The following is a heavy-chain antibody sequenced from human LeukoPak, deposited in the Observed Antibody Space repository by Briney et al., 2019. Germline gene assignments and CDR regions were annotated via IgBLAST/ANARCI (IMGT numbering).Heavy chain of an antibody. D-gene: IGHD3-10*01. CDR3: ARDRAGTLSWVEFDL. J-gene: IGHJ5*02. CDR1: GFTVSVTY. CDR2: IYGGGGT. V-gene: IGHV3-53*05. Sequence: GGSLRLSCAASGFTVSVTYMDCVRQAPGKGLEWVSVIYGGGGTVYADSVKGRFTISRDNSKNSLRTEDSAVYYCARDRAGTLSWVEFDLWGQGTLVTVSS.